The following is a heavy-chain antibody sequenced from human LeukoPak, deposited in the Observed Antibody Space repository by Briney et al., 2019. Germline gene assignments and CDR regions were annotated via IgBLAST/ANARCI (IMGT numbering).Heavy chain of an antibody. Sequence: GGSLRLSCAASGFTFSTYAMNWVRQAPGKGLEWVSAISAAGDRAYYADSVQGRFTLSRDNSKNTLYLQMSSLRTEDTAVYYCAKDDPLYCSGATCYSDWGQGTLVTVSS. CDR1: GFTFSTYA. J-gene: IGHJ4*02. D-gene: IGHD2-15*01. CDR3: AKDDPLYCSGATCYSD. V-gene: IGHV3-23*01. CDR2: ISAAGDRA.